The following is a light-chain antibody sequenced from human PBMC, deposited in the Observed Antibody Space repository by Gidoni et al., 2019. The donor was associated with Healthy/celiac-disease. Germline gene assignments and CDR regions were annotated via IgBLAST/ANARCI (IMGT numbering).Light chain of an antibody. V-gene: IGKV1-12*01. CDR1: QVIISW. Sequence: DIKMTQSPASVSASVGDRVNITFRASQVIISWLAWYQQKPGKAPKLLIYAASSVQSGVPSRFSGSGSVTDFTLTISSLQPEDFATYYCQQANSFPLTFGGGTKVEIK. CDR2: AAS. J-gene: IGKJ4*01. CDR3: QQANSFPLT.